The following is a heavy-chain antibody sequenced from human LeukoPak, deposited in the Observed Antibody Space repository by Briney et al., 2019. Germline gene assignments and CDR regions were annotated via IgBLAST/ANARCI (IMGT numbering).Heavy chain of an antibody. Sequence: KPSETLSLTCTVSGGSISSYYWSWIRQPPGKGLEWIGYIYSSGSTNYSPSPKSRVTISVDTSKKQFSLKLSSVTAADTAVYYCARESTPGRHLDYWGQGTLVTVSS. CDR2: IYSSGST. CDR3: ARESTPGRHLDY. V-gene: IGHV4-59*01. CDR1: GGSISSYY. D-gene: IGHD3-10*01. J-gene: IGHJ4*02.